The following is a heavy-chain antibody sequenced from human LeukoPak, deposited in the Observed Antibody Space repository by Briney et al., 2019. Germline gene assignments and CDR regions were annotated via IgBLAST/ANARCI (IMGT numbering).Heavy chain of an antibody. V-gene: IGHV5-51*01. CDR1: GYSFTSYW. CDR3: ARQGWERRSFDY. D-gene: IGHD1-26*01. J-gene: IGHJ4*02. CDR2: IYPGDSAT. Sequence: GESLKISCKGSGYSFTSYWIAWVRQMPGKGLEWMGIIYPGDSATRYSPSFQGQVTISADNSINTAYLQWSSLKASDTAMYFCARQGWERRSFDYWGQGTLVTVSS.